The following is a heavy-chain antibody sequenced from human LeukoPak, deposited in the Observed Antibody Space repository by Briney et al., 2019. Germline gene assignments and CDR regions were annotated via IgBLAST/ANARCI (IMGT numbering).Heavy chain of an antibody. CDR3: AKGFRMWSARWDFWSGYYAPFDY. V-gene: IGHV3-23*01. CDR1: GFIFSTYE. J-gene: IGHJ4*02. Sequence: GGSLRLSCAASGFIFSTYEMHWVRQAPGKGLEWVSAISGSGGSTYYADSVKGRFTISRDNSKNTLYLQMNSLRAEDTAVYYCAKGFRMWSARWDFWSGYYAPFDYWGQGTLVTVSS. D-gene: IGHD3-3*01. CDR2: ISGSGGST.